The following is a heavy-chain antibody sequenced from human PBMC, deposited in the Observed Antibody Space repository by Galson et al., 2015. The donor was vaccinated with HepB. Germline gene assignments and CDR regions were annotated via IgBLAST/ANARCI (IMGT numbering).Heavy chain of an antibody. D-gene: IGHD2-15*01. CDR3: TREGLVGAEGYYRGMDV. CDR2: ISPTSSAI. Sequence: SLRLSCAASGFTLSDYSMNWVRQAPGKGLEWVSSISPTSSAIYYGSSVKGRFTISRDNAKNSLYLQMSSVRADDTAVYYCTREGLVGAEGYYRGMDVWGQGTTVTVSS. J-gene: IGHJ6*02. CDR1: GFTLSDYS. V-gene: IGHV3-48*04.